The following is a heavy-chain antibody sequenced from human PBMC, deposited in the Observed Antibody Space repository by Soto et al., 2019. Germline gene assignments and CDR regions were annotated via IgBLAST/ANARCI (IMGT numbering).Heavy chain of an antibody. J-gene: IGHJ3*02. CDR1: GGPISSGGYS. CDR2: IYHSGST. CDR3: ARANDSSGYYPPRAFDI. Sequence: SETLSLTSAVSGGPISSGGYSWNWIRQPPGKGLEWIGYIYHSGSTLYNPSLKSRVTISVDKSKNQFSLKLSSVTAADTAVYYCARANDSSGYYPPRAFDIWGQGTMVT. D-gene: IGHD3-22*01. V-gene: IGHV4-30-2*01.